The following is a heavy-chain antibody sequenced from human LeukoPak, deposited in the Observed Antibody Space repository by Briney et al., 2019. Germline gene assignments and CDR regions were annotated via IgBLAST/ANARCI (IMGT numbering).Heavy chain of an antibody. J-gene: IGHJ4*02. CDR2: ISSSGSTI. CDR1: GFTFSDYY. V-gene: IGHV3-11*01. CDR3: AGEVYSSYALGY. Sequence: PGGSLRLSCAASGFTFSDYYMSWIRQAPGKGLEWVSYISSSGSTIYYADSGKGRFTISRDNAKNSLSLQMNSLRAEDTAVYYCAGEVYSSYALGYWGQGTLVTVSS. D-gene: IGHD5-12*01.